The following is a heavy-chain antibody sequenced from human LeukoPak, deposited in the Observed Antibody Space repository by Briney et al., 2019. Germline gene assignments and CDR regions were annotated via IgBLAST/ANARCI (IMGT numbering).Heavy chain of an antibody. V-gene: IGHV3-11*06. CDR1: GLALRHYV. D-gene: IGHD2-15*01. CDR2: IRESGDDT. CDR3: ARERSYCSGATCSLDL. J-gene: IGHJ5*02. Sequence: GGSLRLSCTASGLALRHYVMSWVRQAPGKGPEWVAGIRESGDDTFYAGSVEGRFTISRDNGENSVYLQMNSLRAEDTAVYFCARERSYCSGATCSLDLWGQGTLVTVSS.